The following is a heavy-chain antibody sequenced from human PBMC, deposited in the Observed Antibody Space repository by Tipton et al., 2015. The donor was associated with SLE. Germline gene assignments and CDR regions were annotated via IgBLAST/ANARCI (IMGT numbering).Heavy chain of an antibody. D-gene: IGHD4-17*01. Sequence: TLSLTCTVSGYSISSGYYWGWIRQPPGKGLEWIGEINHSGSTNYNPSLKSRVTISVDTSKNQFSLKLSSVTAADTAVYYCARHNYGEVDYWGQGTLVTVSS. V-gene: IGHV4-38-2*02. CDR1: GYSISSGYY. CDR2: INHSGST. J-gene: IGHJ4*02. CDR3: ARHNYGEVDY.